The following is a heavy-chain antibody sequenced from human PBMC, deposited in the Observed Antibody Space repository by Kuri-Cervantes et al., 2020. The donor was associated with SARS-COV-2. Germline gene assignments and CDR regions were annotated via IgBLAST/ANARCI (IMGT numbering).Heavy chain of an antibody. J-gene: IGHJ4*02. CDR2: IKQDGSEK. Sequence: GGSLRLSCAASGFTFSSYWMSWVRQAPGKGLEWVANIKQDGSEKYYVDSVKGRLTISRDNAKNSLYLQMNSLRAEDTAVYYCAREPTSVGRGCSSTSCYYEVDYWGQGTLVTVSS. D-gene: IGHD2-2*01. CDR3: AREPTSVGRGCSSTSCYYEVDY. CDR1: GFTFSSYW. V-gene: IGHV3-7*01.